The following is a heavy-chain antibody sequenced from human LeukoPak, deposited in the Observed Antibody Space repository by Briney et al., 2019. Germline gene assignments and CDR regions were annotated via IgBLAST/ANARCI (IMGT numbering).Heavy chain of an antibody. D-gene: IGHD4-17*01. V-gene: IGHV3-23*01. CDR2: IRPSGDNT. CDR3: ATTPSTTTVTKLTFDY. Sequence: GGALRLSCAASGFTFSSYDMTWVRQAPGRGLEWVSSIRPSGDNTYYGDSVKGRFTISRDNSKNTLYLQMNSLRAEDTAVYYCATTPSTTTVTKLTFDYWGQGTLVTVSS. CDR1: GFTFSSYD. J-gene: IGHJ4*02.